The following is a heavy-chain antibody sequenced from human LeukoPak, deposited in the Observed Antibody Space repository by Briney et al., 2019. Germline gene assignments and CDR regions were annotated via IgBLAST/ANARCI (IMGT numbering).Heavy chain of an antibody. CDR1: GFTFSSYG. CDR3: AREAAVWGSYRYSLNY. CDR2: IWYDGSNK. J-gene: IGHJ4*02. D-gene: IGHD3-16*02. Sequence: PGGSLRLSCAASGFTFSSYGMHWVRQAPGKGLEWVAVIWYDGSNKCYADSVKGRFTISRDNSKNTLYLQMNSLRAEDTAVYYCAREAAVWGSYRYSLNYWGQGTLVTVSS. V-gene: IGHV3-33*01.